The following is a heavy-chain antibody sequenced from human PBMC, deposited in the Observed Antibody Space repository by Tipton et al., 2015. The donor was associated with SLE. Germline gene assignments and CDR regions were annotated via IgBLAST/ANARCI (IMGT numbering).Heavy chain of an antibody. CDR3: AGSPSPVTADWFDP. Sequence: LRLSCTVSGGSISSHYWSWIRQPPGKGLEWIGYIYYSGSTNYNPSLKSRVTISVDTSKNQFSLKLSSVTAADTAVYYCAGSPSPVTADWFDPWGQGTLVTVSS. D-gene: IGHD2-21*02. J-gene: IGHJ5*02. CDR2: IYYSGST. V-gene: IGHV4-59*11. CDR1: GGSISSHY.